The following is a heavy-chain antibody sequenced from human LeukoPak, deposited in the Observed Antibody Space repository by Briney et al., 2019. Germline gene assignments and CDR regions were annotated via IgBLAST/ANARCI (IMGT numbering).Heavy chain of an antibody. J-gene: IGHJ4*02. Sequence: GGSLRLSCAASGFTFSSYWMIWVRQAPGKGLEWVANIKQDGSEKYYVDSVKGRFTISRDNSKNTLYLQMNSLRAEDTAVYYCARAKGTREQWLNYWGQGTLVTVSS. V-gene: IGHV3-7*01. CDR3: ARAKGTREQWLNY. D-gene: IGHD6-19*01. CDR1: GFTFSSYW. CDR2: IKQDGSEK.